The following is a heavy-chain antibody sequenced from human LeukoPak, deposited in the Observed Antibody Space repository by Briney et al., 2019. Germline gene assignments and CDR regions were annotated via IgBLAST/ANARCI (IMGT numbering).Heavy chain of an antibody. J-gene: IGHJ4*02. V-gene: IGHV4-31*03. CDR1: GGSISSGSHY. CDR2: IYYSGIT. CDR3: ARARGPAAGGTYFDY. D-gene: IGHD6-13*01. Sequence: SETLSLTCTVSGGSISSGSHYWGWIRQHPEKGLEWIGYIYYSGITYYNPSLKSRVTISVDTSKNQFSLKLTSVTAADTAVYYCARARGPAAGGTYFDYWGQGTLVTVSS.